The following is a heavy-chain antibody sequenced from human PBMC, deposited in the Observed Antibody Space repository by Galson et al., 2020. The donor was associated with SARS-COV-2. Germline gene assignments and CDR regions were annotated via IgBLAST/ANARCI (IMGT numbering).Heavy chain of an antibody. Sequence: ASVKVSCKASGYTFTSYGISWVRQAPGQGLEWMGWISAYNGNTNYAQKLQGRVTMTTDTSTSTAYMELRSLRSDDTAVYYCARELVDWKKKYSGYADDYYYYYGMDVWGQGTTVTVSS. CDR2: ISAYNGNT. V-gene: IGHV1-18*01. J-gene: IGHJ6*02. CDR3: ARELVDWKKKYSGYADDYYYYYGMDV. D-gene: IGHD5-12*01. CDR1: GYTFTSYG.